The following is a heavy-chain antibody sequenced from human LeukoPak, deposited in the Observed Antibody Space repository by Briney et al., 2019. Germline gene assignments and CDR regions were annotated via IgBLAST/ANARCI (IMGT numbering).Heavy chain of an antibody. CDR2: IYSGGST. Sequence: PGGSLRLSCAASGFTFSSYAMSWVRQAPGKGLEWVSVIYSGGSTYYADSVKGRFTISRDNSKNTLYLQMSSLRAEDTAVYYCARAPGLPDYWGQGTLVAVSS. V-gene: IGHV3-53*01. J-gene: IGHJ4*02. CDR3: ARAPGLPDY. CDR1: GFTFSSYA. D-gene: IGHD5-12*01.